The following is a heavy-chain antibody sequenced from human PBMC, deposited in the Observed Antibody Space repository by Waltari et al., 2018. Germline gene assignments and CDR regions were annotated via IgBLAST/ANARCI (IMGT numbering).Heavy chain of an antibody. CDR1: GYTFSSYY. V-gene: IGHV1-46*01. D-gene: IGHD2-21*01. Sequence: QVQLVQSGAEVKKPGASVKVSCKASGYTFSSYYMHWVRQAPGQGLEWMGIIYPSSDSTNSAQKFQGRVTVTRDTSTSTFYMELSSLRSDDTAVYYCARAGGGYSCDFWGQGTLVTVSS. CDR3: ARAGGGYSCDF. CDR2: IYPSSDST. J-gene: IGHJ4*02.